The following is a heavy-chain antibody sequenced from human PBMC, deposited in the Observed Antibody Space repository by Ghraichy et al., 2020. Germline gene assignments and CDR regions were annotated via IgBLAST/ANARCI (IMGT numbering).Heavy chain of an antibody. CDR1: GFTFSSYS. Sequence: GGSLRLSCAASGFTFSSYSMNWVRQAPGKGLEWVSYISSSSSTIYYADSVKGRFTISRDNAKNSLYLQMNSLRDEDTAVYYCARDPRYSGSYPSLFDYWGQGTLVTVSS. D-gene: IGHD1-26*01. CDR2: ISSSSSTI. CDR3: ARDPRYSGSYPSLFDY. V-gene: IGHV3-48*02. J-gene: IGHJ4*02.